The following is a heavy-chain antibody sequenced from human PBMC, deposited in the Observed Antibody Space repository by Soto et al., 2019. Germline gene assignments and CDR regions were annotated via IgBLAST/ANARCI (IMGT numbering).Heavy chain of an antibody. CDR3: AQDDQRGYYYYIAV. CDR2: ISYDGSHT. J-gene: IGHJ6*03. V-gene: IGHV3-30*18. CDR1: GITFSRSG. Sequence: QVQLVESGGGVVQPGTSLRLSCAASGITFSRSGMHWVRQAPGKGLEWVTAISYDGSHTLYADSVKGRFTTSRDNSKNTLYLHMDSLRVDDTAVYYCAQDDQRGYYYYIAVGGRGTTVTVAS.